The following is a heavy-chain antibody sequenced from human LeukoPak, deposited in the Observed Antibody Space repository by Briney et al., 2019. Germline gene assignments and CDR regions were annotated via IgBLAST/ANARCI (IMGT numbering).Heavy chain of an antibody. D-gene: IGHD6-19*01. J-gene: IGHJ4*02. CDR1: GFTFSSYW. CDR3: ASSSGWSIAY. Sequence: PGGSLRLSWAASGFTFSSYWMHWVRQAPGKGLVWVSRINSDGSSTSYADSVKGRFTISRENAKTTLYLQMNSLRAEDTAVYYCASSSGWSIAYWGQGTLVTVSS. V-gene: IGHV3-74*01. CDR2: INSDGSST.